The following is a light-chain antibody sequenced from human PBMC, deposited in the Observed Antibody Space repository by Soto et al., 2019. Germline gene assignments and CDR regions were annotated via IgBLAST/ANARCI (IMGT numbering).Light chain of an antibody. Sequence: QSVLTQPPSASGTPGQRVTISCSGSSSNIGNFYVYWYQQLPRTAPKLLIYKNNQGPLGVPDRVSGSKSGTSASLAISGFRSEDEAEYYCASCDDSRSGPGVFGGGTQLTVL. CDR1: SSNIGNFY. CDR3: ASCDDSRSGPGV. CDR2: KNN. J-gene: IGLJ7*01. V-gene: IGLV1-47*01.